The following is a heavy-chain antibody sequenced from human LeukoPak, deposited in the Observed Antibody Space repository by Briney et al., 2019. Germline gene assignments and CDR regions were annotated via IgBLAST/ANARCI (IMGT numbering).Heavy chain of an antibody. CDR1: GFTFSSYS. CDR3: ARGLTYYYDSSGYIGYFDY. J-gene: IGHJ4*02. V-gene: IGHV3-21*01. D-gene: IGHD3-22*01. CDR2: ISKSSSYM. Sequence: PGGSLRLSCAASGFTFSSYSMNWVRQAPGKGLEWVSSISKSSSYMYYADSVKGRFTISRDNAKNSLYLQMNSLRAEDTAVYYCARGLTYYYDSSGYIGYFDYWGQGTLVTVSS.